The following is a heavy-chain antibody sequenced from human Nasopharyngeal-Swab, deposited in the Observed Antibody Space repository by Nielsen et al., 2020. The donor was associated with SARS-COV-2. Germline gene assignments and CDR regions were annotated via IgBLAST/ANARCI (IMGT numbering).Heavy chain of an antibody. CDR2: ISRSGIT. D-gene: IGHD3-22*01. Sequence: ESLKISCAVYGGSFSGYYWSWIRQSPGKWLEWIGEISRSGITNYNPSLNSRVTISLDTSKNQFSLKVTSVTAADTAVYYCARQGVPIRGWFKDYDRTAYEYWGQGTLVTVSS. CDR1: GGSFSGYY. V-gene: IGHV4-34*01. J-gene: IGHJ4*02. CDR3: ARQGVPIRGWFKDYDRTAYEY.